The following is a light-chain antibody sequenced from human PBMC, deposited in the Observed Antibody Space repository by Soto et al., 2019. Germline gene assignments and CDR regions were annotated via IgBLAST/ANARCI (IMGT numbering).Light chain of an antibody. CDR1: QSISDT. J-gene: IGKJ1*01. V-gene: IGKV3-15*01. CDR2: SAS. CDR3: QQYGNSIPIT. Sequence: EIVMTQSPATLSVSPGGRATLSRRASQSISDTLAWYQQKPGQAPRLLIYSASRGATGFPARFSGSGSGTDFTLTISGLEPEDFAVYYCQQYGNSIPITFGQGTKVDI.